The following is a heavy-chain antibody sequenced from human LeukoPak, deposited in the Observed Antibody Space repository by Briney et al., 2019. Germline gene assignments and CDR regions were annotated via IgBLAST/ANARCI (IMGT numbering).Heavy chain of an antibody. D-gene: IGHD1-26*01. Sequence: NASETLSLTCAVYGGSFSGYYWSWIRQPPGKGLEWIGYIYYSGSTNYNPSLKSRVTISVDTSKNQFSLKLSSVTAADTAVYYCARDHGIVGATIGFDYWGQGTLVTVSS. J-gene: IGHJ4*02. CDR2: IYYSGST. CDR1: GGSFSGYY. V-gene: IGHV4-59*01. CDR3: ARDHGIVGATIGFDY.